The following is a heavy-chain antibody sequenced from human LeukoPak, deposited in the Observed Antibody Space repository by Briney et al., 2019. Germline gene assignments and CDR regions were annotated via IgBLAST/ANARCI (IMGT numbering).Heavy chain of an antibody. D-gene: IGHD3-22*01. CDR3: ACSTSGYSSRTVDY. CDR2: FDPEDGET. V-gene: IGHV1-24*01. CDR1: GYTLTELS. Sequence: GASVKVSCKVSGYTLTELSMHWVRQAPGKGLEWMGGFDPEDGETIYAQKFQGRVTMTEDTSTDTAYMELSSLRSEDTAVYYCACSTSGYSSRTVDYWGQGTLVTVSS. J-gene: IGHJ4*02.